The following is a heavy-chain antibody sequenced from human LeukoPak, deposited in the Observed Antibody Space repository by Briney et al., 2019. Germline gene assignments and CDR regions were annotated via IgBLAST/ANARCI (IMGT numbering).Heavy chain of an antibody. CDR3: AKAVVAADSFEY. J-gene: IGHJ4*02. CDR1: GFLFSGHY. V-gene: IGHV3-7*01. Sequence: GGSLRLSCAASGFLFSGHYMNWVRQAPGKGLEWVANIDQHGTEKQYVESVKGRLTISRDNTKNSVYLQMDNLRVEDTAVYYCAKAVVAADSFEYWGQGTQVTVSS. CDR2: IDQHGTEK. D-gene: IGHD2-15*01.